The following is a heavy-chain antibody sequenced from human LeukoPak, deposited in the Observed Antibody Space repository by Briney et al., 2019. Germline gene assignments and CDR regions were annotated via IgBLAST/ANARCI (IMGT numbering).Heavy chain of an antibody. Sequence: PGGSLRLSCSASGFTFCSYEMNWVRQAPGKGLEWVSYISSSGSTIYYADSVKGRFTISRDNSKNTLYLQMNSLRAEDTAVYYCAKDRERATGPNFFDYWGQGTLVTVSS. D-gene: IGHD5-24*01. V-gene: IGHV3-48*03. CDR2: ISSSGSTI. CDR3: AKDRERATGPNFFDY. CDR1: GFTFCSYE. J-gene: IGHJ4*02.